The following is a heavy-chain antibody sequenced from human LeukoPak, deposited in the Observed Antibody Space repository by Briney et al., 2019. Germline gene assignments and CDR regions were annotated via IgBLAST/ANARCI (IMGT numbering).Heavy chain of an antibody. Sequence: SETLSLTCTVSGGSISSYYWSWIRQPPGKGLEWIGYIYYSGSTNYNPSLKSRVTISVDTSKNQFSLKLSSVTAADTAVYYCARVAVDGTTRGDYYFDYWGQGTLVTVSS. J-gene: IGHJ4*02. D-gene: IGHD1-1*01. CDR2: IYYSGST. CDR3: ARVAVDGTTRGDYYFDY. CDR1: GGSISSYY. V-gene: IGHV4-59*01.